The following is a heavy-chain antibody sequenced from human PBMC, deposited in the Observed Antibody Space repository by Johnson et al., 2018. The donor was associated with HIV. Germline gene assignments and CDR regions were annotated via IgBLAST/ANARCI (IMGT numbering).Heavy chain of an antibody. CDR2: IKQDGSEK. J-gene: IGHJ3*02. Sequence: VQLVESGGGLVKPGGSLRLSCAASGFTFSSYWMSWVRQAPGKGLEWVANIKQDGSEKYYVDSVKGRFTISRDNAKNSLYLQMNSLRAEDTAVYYCARASWEWLLSLVPLGAFDIWGQGTMVTVSS. CDR3: ARASWEWLLSLVPLGAFDI. D-gene: IGHD3-3*01. CDR1: GFTFSSYW. V-gene: IGHV3-7*01.